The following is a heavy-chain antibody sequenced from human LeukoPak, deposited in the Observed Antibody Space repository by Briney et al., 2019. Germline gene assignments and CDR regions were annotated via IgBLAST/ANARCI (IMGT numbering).Heavy chain of an antibody. CDR3: AVKWELLRPFSN. CDR2: ISGSGGST. CDR1: GFTFSSYA. Sequence: PGGSLRLSCAASGFTFSSYAMSWVRQAPGKGLGWVSAISGSGGSTYYADSVKDRFTISRDNSKNTLYLQMNSLRAEDTAVYYCAVKWELLRPFSNWGQGTLVTVSS. V-gene: IGHV3-23*01. D-gene: IGHD1-26*01. J-gene: IGHJ4*02.